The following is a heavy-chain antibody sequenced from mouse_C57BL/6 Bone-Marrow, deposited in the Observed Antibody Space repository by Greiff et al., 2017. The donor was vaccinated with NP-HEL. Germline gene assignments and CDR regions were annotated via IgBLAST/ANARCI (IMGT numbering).Heavy chain of an antibody. CDR1: GFTFSDYY. J-gene: IGHJ3*01. V-gene: IGHV5-12*01. D-gene: IGHD2-1*01. Sequence: EVQGVESGGGLVQPGGSLKLSCAASGFTFSDYYMYWVRQTPEKRLEWVAYISNGGGSTYYLDTVKGRFTISRDNAKNTLYLQISRLKSEDTAMYYCARRGHYGNFAYWGQGTLVTVSA. CDR2: ISNGGGST. CDR3: ARRGHYGNFAY.